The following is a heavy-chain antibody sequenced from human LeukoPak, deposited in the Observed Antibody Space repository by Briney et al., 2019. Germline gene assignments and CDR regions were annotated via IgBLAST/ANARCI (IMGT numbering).Heavy chain of an antibody. CDR3: VRDYNWGFDC. J-gene: IGHJ4*02. D-gene: IGHD1-1*01. Sequence: PGGSLRLSCAASGFTFSSYSMNWVRQAPGKGLEWVSYISSSSSTIYYADSVKGRFTISRDNSKNNVYLQMYSLRVEDTSIYYCVRDYNWGFDCWGQGTVVTVSS. CDR1: GFTFSSYS. V-gene: IGHV3-48*04. CDR2: ISSSSSTI.